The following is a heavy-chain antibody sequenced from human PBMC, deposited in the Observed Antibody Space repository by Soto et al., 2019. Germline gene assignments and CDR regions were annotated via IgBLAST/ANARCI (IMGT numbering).Heavy chain of an antibody. D-gene: IGHD3-16*02. Sequence: GGSLRLSCAASGFTFSSYAMSWVRQAPGKGLEWVSAISGTGGSTYYAHSVKGRFTISRDNSKNTLYLQMNSLRAEDTAVYYCAKSGRYDYVWGSYRPPDYWGQGTLVTVSS. V-gene: IGHV3-23*01. CDR3: AKSGRYDYVWGSYRPPDY. CDR2: ISGTGGST. CDR1: GFTFSSYA. J-gene: IGHJ4*02.